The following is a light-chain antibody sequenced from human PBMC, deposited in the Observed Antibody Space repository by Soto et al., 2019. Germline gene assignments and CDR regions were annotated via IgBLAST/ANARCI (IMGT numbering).Light chain of an antibody. CDR3: QQRGNWPPVT. CDR2: DAS. V-gene: IGKV3-11*01. Sequence: EIVLTQSPATLSLSPGERATLSCRASQSIYDYLAWYQQKPGQPPRLLVYDASNRAAGIPARFSGSGSGTDFTLTISSLEPEDFAVYYCQQRGNWPPVTFGGGNKVEIK. CDR1: QSIYDY. J-gene: IGKJ4*01.